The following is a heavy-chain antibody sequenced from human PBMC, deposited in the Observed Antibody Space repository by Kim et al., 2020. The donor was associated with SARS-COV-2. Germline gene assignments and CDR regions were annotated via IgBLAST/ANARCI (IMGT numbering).Heavy chain of an antibody. V-gene: IGHV4-34*01. CDR1: GGSFSGYY. CDR3: ARGQYYYGSGSYIY. Sequence: SETLSLTCAVYGGSFSGYYWSWIRQPPGKGLEWIGEINHSGSTNYNPSLKSRVTISVDTSKNQFSLKLSSVTAADTAVYYCARGQYYYGSGSYIYWGQGTLVTVSS. CDR2: INHSGST. J-gene: IGHJ4*02. D-gene: IGHD3-10*01.